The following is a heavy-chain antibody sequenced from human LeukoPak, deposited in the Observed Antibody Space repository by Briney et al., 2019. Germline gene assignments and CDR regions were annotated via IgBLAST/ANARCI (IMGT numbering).Heavy chain of an antibody. Sequence: PGGSLRLSCSPSGFTFSSYAMSWVRQAPGKGLEWVSAISGSGGSTYYADSVKGRFTISRDNSKNTLYLQMNSLRAEDTAIYYCAKDPAAYGDYWFDPWGQGTLVTVSS. V-gene: IGHV3-23*01. D-gene: IGHD4-17*01. CDR2: ISGSGGST. CDR1: GFTFSSYA. J-gene: IGHJ5*02. CDR3: AKDPAAYGDYWFDP.